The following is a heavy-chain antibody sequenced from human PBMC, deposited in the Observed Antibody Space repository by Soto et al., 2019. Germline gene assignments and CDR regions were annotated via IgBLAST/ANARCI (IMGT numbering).Heavy chain of an antibody. D-gene: IGHD6-19*01. J-gene: IGHJ3*02. CDR3: ARGLGSSGWYSPWDAFDI. CDR2: INHSGST. V-gene: IGHV4-34*01. Sequence: PSETLSLTCAVYGGSFSGYYWTWIRQPPGKGLEWIGEINHSGSTNYNPSLKSRVTISVDTSKNQFSLHLQMNSLRAEDTAVYYCARGLGSSGWYSPWDAFDIWGQGTMVTVSS. CDR1: GGSFSGYY.